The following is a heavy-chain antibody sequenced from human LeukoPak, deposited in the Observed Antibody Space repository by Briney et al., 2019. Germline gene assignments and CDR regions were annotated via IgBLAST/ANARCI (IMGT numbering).Heavy chain of an antibody. CDR3: AADIVGATGYYFDY. D-gene: IGHD1-26*01. CDR2: IVVGSGNT. CDR1: GFTFSSSV. Sequence: SVRVSCKASGFTFSSSVMQWVRQARGQRLEWIGWIVVGSGNTNYAQKFQERVTITRDMSTSTAYMELSSLRSEDTAVYYCAADIVGATGYYFDYWGQGTLVTVSS. V-gene: IGHV1-58*02. J-gene: IGHJ4*02.